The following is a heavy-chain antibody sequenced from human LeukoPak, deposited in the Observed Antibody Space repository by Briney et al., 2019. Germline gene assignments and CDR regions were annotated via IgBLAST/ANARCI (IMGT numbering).Heavy chain of an antibody. CDR3: ARGTLRLGDLSLSNYFDP. D-gene: IGHD3-16*02. V-gene: IGHV4-4*07. CDR2: IHSSGST. Sequence: PSETLSLTCTVSGGSMNNNYWSWIRQPAGKGLEWVGRIHSSGSTNYNPSLKSRVTMSVDTSKNQFSLRLSSVTAADTALYYCARGTLRLGDLSLSNYFDPWGQGTLVTVSS. CDR1: GGSMNNNY. J-gene: IGHJ5*02.